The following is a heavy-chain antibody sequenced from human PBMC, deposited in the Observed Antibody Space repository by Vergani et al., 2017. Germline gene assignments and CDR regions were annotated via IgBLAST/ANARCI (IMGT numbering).Heavy chain of an antibody. CDR2: ISYDGSNK. CDR1: GFTFSSYA. Sequence: QVQLVESGGGVVQPGRSLRLSCAASGFTFSSYAMHWVRQAPGKGLEWVAVISYDGSNKYYADSVKGRFTISRDNSKNTLYLQMNSLRAEDTAVYYCAKVMGYCSSTSCQTAWGQGTLVTVSS. J-gene: IGHJ5*02. D-gene: IGHD2-2*01. CDR3: AKVMGYCSSTSCQTA. V-gene: IGHV3-30-3*01.